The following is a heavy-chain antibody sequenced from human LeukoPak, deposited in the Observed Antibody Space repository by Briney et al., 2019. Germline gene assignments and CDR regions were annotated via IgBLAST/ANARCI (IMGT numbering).Heavy chain of an antibody. V-gene: IGHV5-51*01. CDR3: ARHPPFMITFGGVIVPPDF. CDR2: IYPGDSDT. J-gene: IGHJ4*02. CDR1: GYSFTSYW. Sequence: GESLKISCKGSGYSFTSYWIGWVRQMPGKGLEWMGIIYPGDSDTRYSPSFQGQVTISADKSISTAYLQWSSLKASDTAMYYCARHPPFMITFGGVIVPPDFWGQGTLVTVSS. D-gene: IGHD3-16*02.